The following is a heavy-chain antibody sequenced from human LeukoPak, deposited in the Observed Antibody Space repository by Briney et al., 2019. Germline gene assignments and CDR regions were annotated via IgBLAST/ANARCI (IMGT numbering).Heavy chain of an antibody. V-gene: IGHV3-21*01. D-gene: IGHD2-2*02. Sequence: PGGSLRLSSAASGFTFSSYSMNCVRQAPGKGLEWVSSISSSSSYIYYADSVKGRFTISRDNAKNSLYLQMNSLRAEDTAVYYCARIIWGCSSTSCYSMDYWGQGTLVTVSS. CDR2: ISSSSSYI. CDR3: ARIIWGCSSTSCYSMDY. J-gene: IGHJ4*02. CDR1: GFTFSSYS.